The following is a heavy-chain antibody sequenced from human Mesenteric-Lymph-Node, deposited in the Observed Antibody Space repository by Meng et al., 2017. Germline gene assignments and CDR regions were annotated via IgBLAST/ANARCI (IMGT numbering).Heavy chain of an antibody. V-gene: IGHV4-34*01. D-gene: IGHD6-13*01. Sequence: ESLKISCAVHGGSFTGYYWSWVRQPPGKGLEWIGEIDHSGGTHYNASLKSRVTISIDMSKNDFSLRLSSVTDADTAVYYCARSGSWYGLDYWGQGTLVTVSS. J-gene: IGHJ4*02. CDR1: GGSFTGYY. CDR3: ARSGSWYGLDY. CDR2: IDHSGGT.